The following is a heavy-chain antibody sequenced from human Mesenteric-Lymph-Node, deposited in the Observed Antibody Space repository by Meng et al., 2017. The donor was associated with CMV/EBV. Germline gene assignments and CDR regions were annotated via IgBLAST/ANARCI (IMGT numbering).Heavy chain of an antibody. Sequence: SCEASGFKFSGSWMHWVRQAPGKGLVWVARINSDGSTIDYADSVKGRFTISRDNAKNTVYLQMNSLRVDDTAVYYCTKETELEWFDPWGQGNLVTVSS. CDR2: INSDGSTI. V-gene: IGHV3-74*01. D-gene: IGHD3-3*01. CDR3: TKETELEWFDP. CDR1: GFKFSGSW. J-gene: IGHJ5*02.